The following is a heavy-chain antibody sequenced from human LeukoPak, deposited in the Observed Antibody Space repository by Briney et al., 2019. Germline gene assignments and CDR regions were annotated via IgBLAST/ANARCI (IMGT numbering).Heavy chain of an antibody. D-gene: IGHD3-10*01. Sequence: SETLSLTCAVYGGSFSGYYWSWIRQPPGKGLEWIGEINHSGSTNYNPSLKSRVTISVDTSKNQFSLKLSSVTAADTAVYYCARGHGSGYTNWFDPWGQGTLVTVSS. V-gene: IGHV4-34*01. CDR1: GGSFSGYY. CDR3: ARGHGSGYTNWFDP. J-gene: IGHJ5*02. CDR2: INHSGST.